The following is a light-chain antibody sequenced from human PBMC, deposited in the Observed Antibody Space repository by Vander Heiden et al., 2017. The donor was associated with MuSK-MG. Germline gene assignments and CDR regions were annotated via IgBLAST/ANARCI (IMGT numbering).Light chain of an antibody. J-gene: IGLJ2*01. Sequence: SCSGSSSNIGNNYVSWYQQLPGTAPKLLMYDNNRRPSGIPDRFSGSKSGASATLAITGLQTGDEADYYCGTWDSSLSVVVFGGGTKLTVL. V-gene: IGLV1-51*01. CDR3: GTWDSSLSVVV. CDR1: SSNIGNNY. CDR2: DNN.